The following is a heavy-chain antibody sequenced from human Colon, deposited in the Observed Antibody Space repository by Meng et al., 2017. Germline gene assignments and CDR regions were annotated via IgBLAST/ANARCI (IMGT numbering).Heavy chain of an antibody. Sequence: QVQVEYSGAYVKKPGASVKNSCKASGYICSRYGISWVRQAPGQGFEWMGWISDHNSNANYAQKFRGRVTMNADTSTSTAYMELRSLGSDDTAIYYCVRDLRETSGYYHYDSWGQGTLVTVSS. V-gene: IGHV1-18*01. D-gene: IGHD3-3*01. J-gene: IGHJ4*02. CDR2: ISDHNSNA. CDR3: VRDLRETSGYYHYDS. CDR1: GYICSRYG.